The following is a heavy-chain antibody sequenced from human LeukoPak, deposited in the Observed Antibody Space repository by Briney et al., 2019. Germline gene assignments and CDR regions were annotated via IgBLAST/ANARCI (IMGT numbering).Heavy chain of an antibody. CDR3: ARVISGYCSGDDCWGTFDI. V-gene: IGHV3-7*03. D-gene: IGHD2-15*01. J-gene: IGHJ3*02. Sequence: GGSLRLSCAASGFTFSSYWMTWVRQAPGKGLEWVANIKQDGSEKYYVDSVKGRFTISRDNPKNSLYLQMNSLRAADTAVYYCARVISGYCSGDDCWGTFDIWGQGTMATVSS. CDR2: IKQDGSEK. CDR1: GFTFSSYW.